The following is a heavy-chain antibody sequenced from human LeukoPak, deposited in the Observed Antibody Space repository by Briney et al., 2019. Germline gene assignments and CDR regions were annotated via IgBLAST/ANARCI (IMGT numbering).Heavy chain of an antibody. CDR1: GFPFSDYW. Sequence: PGGSLRLSCAASGFPFSDYWMDWVRQAPGKGMEWVANMKQDGSEKYYADSVKGRFTISRDNAKNSLYLQMNSLRAEDTAVYYCSRSLDYWGQGALVTVSS. CDR3: SRSLDY. V-gene: IGHV3-7*01. J-gene: IGHJ4*02. CDR2: MKQDGSEK.